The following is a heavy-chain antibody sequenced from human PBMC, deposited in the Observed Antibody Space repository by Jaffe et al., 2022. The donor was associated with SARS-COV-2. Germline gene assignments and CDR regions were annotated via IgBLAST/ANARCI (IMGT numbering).Heavy chain of an antibody. Sequence: EVQLVQSGAEVKKPGESLKISCKGSGYSFTSFWIAWVRQVPGKGLEWMGIIHPGDSETRYSPSFQGQVTISADKSISTAYLQWSSLKASDTAMYYCARDNSKVPGARFGLGGWLDPWGQGTLVTVSS. V-gene: IGHV5-51*01. CDR3: ARDNSKVPGARFGLGGWLDP. CDR2: IHPGDSET. J-gene: IGHJ5*02. CDR1: GYSFTSFW. D-gene: IGHD2-2*01.